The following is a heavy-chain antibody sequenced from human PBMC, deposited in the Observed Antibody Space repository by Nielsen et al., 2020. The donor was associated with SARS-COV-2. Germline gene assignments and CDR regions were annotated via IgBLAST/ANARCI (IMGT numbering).Heavy chain of an antibody. D-gene: IGHD2-2*01. CDR3: AADSNSYNYYYYYGMDV. Sequence: GGSLSLTCAASGFTFSSYGMHWVRQAPGKGLEWVAVISYDGSNKYYADSVKGRFTISIDNSKNTLYLQMNSLRAEDTAVYYCAADSNSYNYYYYYGMDVWGQGTTVTVSS. CDR1: GFTFSSYG. V-gene: IGHV3-30*03. CDR2: ISYDGSNK. J-gene: IGHJ6*02.